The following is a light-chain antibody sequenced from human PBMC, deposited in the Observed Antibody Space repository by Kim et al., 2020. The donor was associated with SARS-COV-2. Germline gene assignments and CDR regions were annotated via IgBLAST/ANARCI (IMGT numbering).Light chain of an antibody. CDR3: GTWDSSLSAGV. CDR1: RSNIGSYY. V-gene: IGLV1-51*01. Sequence: QLVLTQPPSVSAAPGQKVTISCSGSRSNIGSYYVSWYQQYPGTAPKLLIYDNDQRGLGIPDRFSGSKSGTSVTLSITGLQPGDEADYYCGTWDSSLSAGVFGGGTQLTVL. J-gene: IGLJ3*02. CDR2: DND.